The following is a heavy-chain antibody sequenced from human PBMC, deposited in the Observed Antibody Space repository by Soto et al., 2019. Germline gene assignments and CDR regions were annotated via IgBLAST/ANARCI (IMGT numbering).Heavy chain of an antibody. CDR3: ARWGCFCPDAGCASPFDP. J-gene: IGHJ5*02. CDR2: INDSGST. V-gene: IGHV4-31*03. Sequence: QVQLQESGPGLVKPSQTLSLTCTVSGGSIRSAGHYWSWSRQHPGKGLEWIGYINDSGSTFYNPSLRSRLNISVETSENQFSLRLTSVTAADTAVYFCARWGCFCPDAGCASPFDPWGQGTLVTVSS. D-gene: IGHD3-16*01. CDR1: GGSIRSAGHY.